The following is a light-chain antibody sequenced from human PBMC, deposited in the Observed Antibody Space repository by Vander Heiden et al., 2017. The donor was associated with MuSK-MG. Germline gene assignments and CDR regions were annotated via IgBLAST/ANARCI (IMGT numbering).Light chain of an antibody. CDR2: DAV. CDR3: QQDGSSPIT. Sequence: IVLTQSPATLSLSPGERATLSCGASQSVSSNYLAWYQHKPGRAPRLLIYDAVRRATGIPDRFSGSGSGTDFTLAITRLEPEDFAVYYCQQDGSSPITFGQGTRMEIK. J-gene: IGKJ5*01. V-gene: IGKV3D-20*01. CDR1: QSVSSNY.